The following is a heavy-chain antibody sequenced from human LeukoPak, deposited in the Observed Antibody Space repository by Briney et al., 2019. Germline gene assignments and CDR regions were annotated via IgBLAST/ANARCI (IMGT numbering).Heavy chain of an antibody. Sequence: GASLRISCKGSGYSFSSYWISWVRQMPGKGLEWMGRIDPSDSYTNYSPSFQGHVTISADKSISTAYLQWSTLKASDTAMYYCARVGTAGTSYWGQGTLVTASS. CDR2: IDPSDSYT. J-gene: IGHJ4*02. D-gene: IGHD6-13*01. CDR1: GYSFSSYW. V-gene: IGHV5-10-1*01. CDR3: ARVGTAGTSY.